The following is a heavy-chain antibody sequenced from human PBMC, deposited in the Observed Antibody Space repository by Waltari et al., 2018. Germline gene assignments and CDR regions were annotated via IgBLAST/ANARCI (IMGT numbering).Heavy chain of an antibody. CDR2: IRSKAYGGTT. V-gene: IGHV3-49*05. D-gene: IGHD1-26*01. J-gene: IGHJ4*02. CDR1: GYSISSGYY. CDR3: TRDQFGATSSY. Sequence: VQLQESGPGLVKPSETLSLTCAVSGYSISSGYYWGWIRQPPGKGLEWVGFIRSKAYGGTTEYAASVKGRFTISRDDSKSIAYLQMNSLKTEDTAVYYCTRDQFGATSSYWGQGTLVTVSS.